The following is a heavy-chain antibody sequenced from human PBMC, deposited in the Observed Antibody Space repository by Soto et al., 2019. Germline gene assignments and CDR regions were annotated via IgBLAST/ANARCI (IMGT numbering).Heavy chain of an antibody. CDR1: GFTFSSYS. D-gene: IGHD2-21*01. V-gene: IGHV3-21*01. CDR2: ISSSSSYI. Sequence: GSLRLSCAASGFTFSSYSMNWVRQAPGKGLEWVSSISSSSSYIYYADSVKGRFTISRDNAKNSLYLQMNSLRAEDTAVYYCARDILAYYRYYGMDVWGQGTTVTVSS. CDR3: ARDILAYYRYYGMDV. J-gene: IGHJ6*02.